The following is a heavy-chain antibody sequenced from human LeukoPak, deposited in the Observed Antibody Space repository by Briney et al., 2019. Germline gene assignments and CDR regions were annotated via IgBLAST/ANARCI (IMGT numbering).Heavy chain of an antibody. CDR1: GFPFSTYN. V-gene: IGHV3-48*04. CDR2: ISSSSDTI. Sequence: GGSLRLSCEASGFPFSTYNMNWVRQAPGKGLEWISYISSSSDTIYYADSVKGRFTISRDNAKNSLYLQMNSLRAEDTAVYYCVREQNRRYSSPFDPWGQGTLVTVSS. CDR3: VREQNRRYSSPFDP. D-gene: IGHD6-19*01. J-gene: IGHJ5*02.